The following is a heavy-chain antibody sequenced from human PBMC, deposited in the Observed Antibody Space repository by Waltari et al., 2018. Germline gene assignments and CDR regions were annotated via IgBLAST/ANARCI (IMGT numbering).Heavy chain of an antibody. CDR1: GMTLSGYW. V-gene: IGHV3-7*01. CDR3: VTGLTTVTAKDYFDH. J-gene: IGHJ4*02. D-gene: IGHD4-17*01. CDR2: IKQDGSEK. Sequence: EVQLVESGGGSVQPGGSLRLSCAASGMTLSGYWMDWVRQAPGKGLEWVANIKQDGSEKNYVDSVEGRFSISRDNAQNSLYLQMNSLRAEDTAIYYCVTGLTTVTAKDYFDHWGRGALVTVSS.